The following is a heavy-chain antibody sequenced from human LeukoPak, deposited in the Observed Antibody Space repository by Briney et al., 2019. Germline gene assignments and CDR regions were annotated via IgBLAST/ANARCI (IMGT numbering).Heavy chain of an antibody. CDR1: GFLVSGNY. J-gene: IGHJ4*02. Sequence: GGSLRLSCAVSGFLVSGNYMNWVRQAPGKGLEWVSVIYNDGTTKNADSVKGRFTISRDSSRNTIYLQMNNLRAEDTAVYFCARDRGGAFPFDYWGRGSLVTVS. CDR2: IYNDGTT. V-gene: IGHV3-66*01. D-gene: IGHD1-26*01. CDR3: ARDRGGAFPFDY.